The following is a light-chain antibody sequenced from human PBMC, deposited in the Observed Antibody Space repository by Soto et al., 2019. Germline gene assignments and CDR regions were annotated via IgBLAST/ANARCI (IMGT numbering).Light chain of an antibody. Sequence: EIVMTQSPATLSVSPGERATLSCRASQRVSSNLAWYQQKPGQAPRLLIYGASTRATGIPARFSGSGSGTEFTLTISSLQSEDFAVYYCQQRRGFGQGTKVEIK. CDR2: GAS. V-gene: IGKV3-15*01. CDR3: QQRRG. CDR1: QRVSSN. J-gene: IGKJ1*01.